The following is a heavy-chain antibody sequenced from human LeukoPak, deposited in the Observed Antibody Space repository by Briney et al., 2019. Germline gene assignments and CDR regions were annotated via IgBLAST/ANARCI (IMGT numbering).Heavy chain of an antibody. CDR1: GGSISSSNYY. Sequence: PSETLSLTCTVSGGSISSSNYYWGWIRQPPGKGLEWIGYIYYSGSTNYNPSLKSRVTISVDTSKNQFSLKLSSVTAADTAVYYCARRVTGTTWFDYWGQGTLVTVSS. CDR3: ARRVTGTTWFDY. D-gene: IGHD1-7*01. V-gene: IGHV4-61*05. J-gene: IGHJ4*02. CDR2: IYYSGST.